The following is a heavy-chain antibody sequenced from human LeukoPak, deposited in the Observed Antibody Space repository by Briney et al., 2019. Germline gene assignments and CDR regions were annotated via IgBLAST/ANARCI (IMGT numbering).Heavy chain of an antibody. CDR2: IYYSGST. CDR3: ARYWGPYDNSGAYFDY. Sequence: SETLSLTCTVSGGSISNYYWSWIRQPPGKGLEWIGYIYYSGSTNYSPSLKSRVTISVDTPKNQFSLKLSSVTAADTAMYYCARYWGPYDNSGAYFDYWGQGTLVTVSS. V-gene: IGHV4-59*08. CDR1: GGSISNYY. J-gene: IGHJ4*02. D-gene: IGHD3-22*01.